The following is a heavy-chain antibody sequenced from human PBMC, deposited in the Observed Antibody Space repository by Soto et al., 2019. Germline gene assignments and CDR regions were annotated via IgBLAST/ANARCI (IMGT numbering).Heavy chain of an antibody. D-gene: IGHD3-22*01. V-gene: IGHV2-5*01. CDR1: GFSLRSGGAG. J-gene: IGHJ5*02. CDR2: IYWSDEK. CDR3: AHRGYGNYPRDNWFDP. Sequence: SGPTLVNPIQTLTLTCSFSGFSLRSGGAGVGWIRQPPGEGLEWLALIYWSDEKRYNPSLKSRLTITKDTSKNQVALLMTDMDPVDTATYYCAHRGYGNYPRDNWFDPWGQGTLVTVSS.